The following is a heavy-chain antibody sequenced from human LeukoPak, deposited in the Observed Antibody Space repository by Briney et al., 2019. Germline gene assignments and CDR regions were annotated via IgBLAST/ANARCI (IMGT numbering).Heavy chain of an antibody. CDR3: ARDLGGAAAGTGPMDY. D-gene: IGHD6-13*01. Sequence: PSEALSLTCAVYGGSFSGYYWSWIRQPPGKGLEWIGEINHSGSTNYNPSLKSRVTISVDTSKNQFSLKLSSVTAADTAVYYCARDLGGAAAGTGPMDYWGQGTLVTVSS. V-gene: IGHV4-34*01. J-gene: IGHJ4*02. CDR1: GGSFSGYY. CDR2: INHSGST.